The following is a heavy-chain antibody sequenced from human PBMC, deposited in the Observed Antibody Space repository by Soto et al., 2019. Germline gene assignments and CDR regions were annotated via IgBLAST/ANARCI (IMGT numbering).Heavy chain of an antibody. CDR3: AKKAGYSGYDPFDY. D-gene: IGHD5-12*01. J-gene: IGHJ4*02. CDR1: GVTFSISA. Sequence: GGSLILSCAASGVTFSISAISLVRQARGKGLEWVSTISDSGNSTYSADSVKGRFTISRDNSKNTLYLQMNSLRAEDTAVYYCAKKAGYSGYDPFDYWGQGTLVTVSS. V-gene: IGHV3-23*01. CDR2: ISDSGNST.